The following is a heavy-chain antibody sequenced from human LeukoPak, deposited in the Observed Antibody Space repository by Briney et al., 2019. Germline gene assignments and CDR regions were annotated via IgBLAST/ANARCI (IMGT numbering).Heavy chain of an antibody. D-gene: IGHD3-22*01. CDR2: IIPIFGTA. CDR3: AREGADYSSGYYSHLDY. Sequence: SVKVSCKASGGTFSSYAISWVRQAPGQGLEWMGGIIPIFGTANYAQKFQGRVTITADKSTSTAYMELSSLRSEDTAVYYCAREGADYSSGYYSHLDYWGQGTLVTISS. J-gene: IGHJ4*02. V-gene: IGHV1-69*06. CDR1: GGTFSSYA.